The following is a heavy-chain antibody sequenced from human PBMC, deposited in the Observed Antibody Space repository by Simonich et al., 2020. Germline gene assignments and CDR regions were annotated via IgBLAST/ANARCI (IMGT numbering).Heavy chain of an antibody. CDR2: TNHSGST. V-gene: IGHV4-34*01. D-gene: IGHD1-26*01. J-gene: IGHJ4*02. Sequence: QVQLQQWGAGLLKPSETLSLTCAVYGGSFSGYYWSWIRQPPGKGGEWIGETNHSGSTNYNPSLKSRVTISVDTSKNQFSLKLSSVTAADTAVYYCARGLIGGSYYYWGQGTLVTVSS. CDR3: ARGLIGGSYYY. CDR1: GGSFSGYY.